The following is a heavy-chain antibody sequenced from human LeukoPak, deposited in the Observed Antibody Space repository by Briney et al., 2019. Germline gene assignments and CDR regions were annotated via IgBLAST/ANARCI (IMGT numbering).Heavy chain of an antibody. CDR1: GYTFTSYG. J-gene: IGHJ5*02. D-gene: IGHD6-13*01. CDR2: IIPIFGTA. Sequence: ASVKVSCKASGYTFTSYGISWVRQAPGQGLEWMGGIIPIFGTANYAQKFQGRVTITADESTSTAYMELSSLRSEDTAVYYCAREPRDSSADWFDPWGQGTLVTVSS. CDR3: AREPRDSSADWFDP. V-gene: IGHV1-69*13.